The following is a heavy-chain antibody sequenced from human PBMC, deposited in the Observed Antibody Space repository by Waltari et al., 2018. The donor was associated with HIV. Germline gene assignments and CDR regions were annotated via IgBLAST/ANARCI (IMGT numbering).Heavy chain of an antibody. CDR3: ARDRSEGGGYYYYGLDV. CDR1: GFTFSSYG. J-gene: IGHJ6*02. D-gene: IGHD2-15*01. Sequence: QVQLVESGGGVVRPGRSLRLSCAASGFTFSSYGMHWVRQAPGKGLEWVAVIWYDGTNKYYADSVNGRLTISRDNSKNTLYLQMSSLRAEDTAVYYCARDRSEGGGYYYYGLDVWGQGTTVTVSS. V-gene: IGHV3-33*01. CDR2: IWYDGTNK.